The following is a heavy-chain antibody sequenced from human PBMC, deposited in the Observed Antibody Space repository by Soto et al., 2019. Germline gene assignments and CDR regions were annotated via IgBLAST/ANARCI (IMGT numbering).Heavy chain of an antibody. CDR2: ISGSGGNT. CDR3: PTGYLIRYYFDY. V-gene: IGHV3-23*01. D-gene: IGHD3-9*01. J-gene: IGHJ4*02. CDR1: GFTFNSYA. Sequence: GGSLRLSCAASGFTFNSYAMSWVRQPPGKGLEWVSAISGSGGNTYYADSVKGRFTISRDNSKNTLYLQMNSLRAEDTAVYYCPTGYLIRYYFDYWGQGTLVTVSS.